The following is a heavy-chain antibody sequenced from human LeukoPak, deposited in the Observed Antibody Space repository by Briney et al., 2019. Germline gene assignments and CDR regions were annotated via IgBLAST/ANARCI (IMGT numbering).Heavy chain of an antibody. Sequence: SETLSLTCIVSGGSIVDYYWSWIRQPPGKGLEWIGYIYYSGSTNYNPSLKSRVTISVDTSKNQFSLKLSSVTAADTAVYYCARRDTAMVTGAFDIWGQGTMVTVSS. J-gene: IGHJ3*02. D-gene: IGHD5-18*01. CDR3: ARRDTAMVTGAFDI. V-gene: IGHV4-59*08. CDR1: GGSIVDYY. CDR2: IYYSGST.